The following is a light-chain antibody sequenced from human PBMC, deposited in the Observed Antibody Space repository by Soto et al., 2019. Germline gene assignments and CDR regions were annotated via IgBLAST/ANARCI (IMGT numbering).Light chain of an antibody. J-gene: IGKJ1*01. CDR3: QQYNNWPPWT. CDR1: QTITSS. V-gene: IGKV3-15*01. CDR2: GAS. Sequence: EIVMTQSPATLSVYPGERATLSCRASQTITSSLAWYQQKPGQAPRLLIYGASTRATGTPPRFSGSGSGTEFTLTINNLQPEDFAVYYCQQYNNWPPWTFGQGTKVDIK.